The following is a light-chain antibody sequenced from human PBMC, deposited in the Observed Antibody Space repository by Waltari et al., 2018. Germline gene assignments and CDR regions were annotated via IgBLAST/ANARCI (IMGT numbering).Light chain of an antibody. CDR3: QKYVSLPAT. J-gene: IGKJ1*01. V-gene: IGKV3-20*01. CDR1: QSVSRS. Sequence: EIVLTQSPGTLSLSPGERATLSCRDSQSVSRSLAWYQQKHGQAPRLLIYDASTRATGIPDRCSGSGSGTDFSLTISRLEPEDFAVYYCQKYVSLPATFGQGTKVEIK. CDR2: DAS.